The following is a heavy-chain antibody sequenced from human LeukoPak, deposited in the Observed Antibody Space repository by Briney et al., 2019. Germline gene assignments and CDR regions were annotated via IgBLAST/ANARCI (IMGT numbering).Heavy chain of an antibody. CDR1: GFTFSRFN. CDR2: IKSKTDGGTT. D-gene: IGHD3-9*01. CDR3: TTEALRYFDWSAYAEGYFDY. Sequence: PGGSLRLSCAASGFTFSRFNMNWLRQAPGKGLEWVGRIKSKTDGGTTDYAAPVKGRFTISRDDSKNTLYLQMNSLKTEDTAVYYCTTEALRYFDWSAYAEGYFDYWGQGTLVTVSS. J-gene: IGHJ4*02. V-gene: IGHV3-15*07.